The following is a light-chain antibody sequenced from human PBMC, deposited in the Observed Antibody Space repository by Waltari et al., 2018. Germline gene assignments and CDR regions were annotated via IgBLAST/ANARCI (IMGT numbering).Light chain of an antibody. Sequence: DIVLTQSPAILSLSPGERASLSCRASQSVTNYLAWYQQKPGQAPRLLIEDTSNCATGIPARFSGSGFGTDFTLTISSLEPEDFAVYYCQQRRDWPLTFGGGTKVEIK. CDR3: QQRRDWPLT. CDR1: QSVTNY. V-gene: IGKV3-11*01. J-gene: IGKJ4*01. CDR2: DTS.